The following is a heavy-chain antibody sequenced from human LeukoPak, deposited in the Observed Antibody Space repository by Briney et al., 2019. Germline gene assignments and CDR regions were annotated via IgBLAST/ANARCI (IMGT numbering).Heavy chain of an antibody. CDR1: GGSISSGSYY. CDR2: IYTSGST. V-gene: IGHV4-61*02. Sequence: SETLSLTCTVSGGSISSGSYYWSWIRQPAGKGLEWIGRIYTSGSTNYNPSLKSRVTISVDTSKNQFSLKLSSVTAADTAVYYCVRPDDNSFDFWGQGTMVTVSS. CDR3: VRPDDNSFDF. D-gene: IGHD3-9*01. J-gene: IGHJ3*01.